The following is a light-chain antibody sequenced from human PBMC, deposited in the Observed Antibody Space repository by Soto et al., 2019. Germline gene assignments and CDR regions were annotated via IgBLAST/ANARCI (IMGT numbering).Light chain of an antibody. CDR2: AAS. Sequence: DIQMTQSPSSLSASVGDRVTITCRASQSISSYLYWYQQKPGKAPKLLIYAASSLQSGVPSRFSGSGSGTDFPLTISSLQPEDFATYYCQQSYRTPYTFGQGTKLEIK. CDR1: QSISSY. J-gene: IGKJ2*01. CDR3: QQSYRTPYT. V-gene: IGKV1-39*01.